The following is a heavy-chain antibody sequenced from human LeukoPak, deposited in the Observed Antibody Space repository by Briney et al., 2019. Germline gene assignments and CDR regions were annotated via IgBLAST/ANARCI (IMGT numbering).Heavy chain of an antibody. CDR3: ARGRSITLLRGVAMSDGFDV. V-gene: IGHV3-21*01. J-gene: IGHJ3*01. CDR2: IDTSGSYI. Sequence: NTGGSLRLSCVASGLPIADFAMHWVRQAPGKGLEWVSFIDTSGSYIYYGDSVKGRVTISRDNAKNSLYLQMNGLRAEDTAVYYCARGRSITLLRGVAMSDGFDVWGQGAMVTVSS. D-gene: IGHD3-10*01. CDR1: GLPIADFA.